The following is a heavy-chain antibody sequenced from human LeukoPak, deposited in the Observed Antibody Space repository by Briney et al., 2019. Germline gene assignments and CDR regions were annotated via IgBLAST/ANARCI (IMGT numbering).Heavy chain of an antibody. V-gene: IGHV1-8*01. CDR3: ARESSSWYNIDY. D-gene: IGHD6-13*01. CDR1: GYTFTSYD. Sequence: ASVKVSCKASGYTFTSYDINWVRQATGQGLEWMGWMNPNSGNTGYAQKFQGRGTMTRNTSISTAYMELSSLRSEDTAVYYCARESSSWYNIDYWGQGTLVAVSS. J-gene: IGHJ4*02. CDR2: MNPNSGNT.